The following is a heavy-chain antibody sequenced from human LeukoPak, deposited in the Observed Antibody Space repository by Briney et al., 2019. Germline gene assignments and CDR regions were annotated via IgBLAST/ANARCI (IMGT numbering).Heavy chain of an antibody. D-gene: IGHD3-22*01. CDR1: GGSISSGDYY. J-gene: IGHJ4*02. V-gene: IGHV4-30-4*01. Sequence: SQTLSLTCTVSGGSISSGDYYWSWIRQPPGKGLEWIGYIYYSGSTYYNPSIKSRVTISVDTSKNQFSLKLSSVTAADTAVYYCARVRGYYYDSSGYYTGIWFDYWGQGTLVTVSS. CDR2: IYYSGST. CDR3: ARVRGYYYDSSGYYTGIWFDY.